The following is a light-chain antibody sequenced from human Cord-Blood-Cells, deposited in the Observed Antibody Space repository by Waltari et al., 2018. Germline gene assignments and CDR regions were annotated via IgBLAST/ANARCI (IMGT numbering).Light chain of an antibody. CDR3: CSYAGSSTVV. J-gene: IGLJ2*01. Sequence: QSALTQPASVSGSPGQSITISCTGTSSDVENYNRVSWYQQHPSKAPKLMIYEGSKLPSGVSNRFSGSKSGNTASLTISGLQAEDEADYYCCSYAGSSTVVFCGGTKLTVL. CDR1: SSDVENYNR. V-gene: IGLV2-23*01. CDR2: EGS.